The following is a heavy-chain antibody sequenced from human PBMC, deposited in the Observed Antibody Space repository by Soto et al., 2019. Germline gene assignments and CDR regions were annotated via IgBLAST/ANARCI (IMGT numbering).Heavy chain of an antibody. V-gene: IGHV5-51*01. CDR2: IYPGDSDT. Sequence: GESLKISCKGSGYSFTAYWIGWVRQMPGKGLEWMGIIYPGDSDTRYSPSFQGQVTISADKSISTAYLQWSSLKASDTAMYYCARHVLTGYYNFYYGMDVWGQGTTVTVSS. D-gene: IGHD3-9*01. CDR1: GYSFTAYW. CDR3: ARHVLTGYYNFYYGMDV. J-gene: IGHJ6*02.